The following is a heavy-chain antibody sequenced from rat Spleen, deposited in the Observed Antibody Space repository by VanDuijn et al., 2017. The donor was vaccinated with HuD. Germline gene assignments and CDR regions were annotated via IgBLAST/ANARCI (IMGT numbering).Heavy chain of an antibody. V-gene: IGHV5-22*01. D-gene: IGHD1-6*01. CDR1: GFTFSDYY. CDR3: TRAIYTTDYYYAKGYYVMDA. Sequence: EVQLVESGGGLVQPGRSMKLSCAASGFTFSDYYMAWVRQAPRKGLEWVASISYEGSTTYYGDSVKGRFTISRDNAKSTLYLQMNSLRSEDTATYYCTRAIYTTDYYYAKGYYVMDAWGQGASVTVSS. CDR2: ISYEGSTT. J-gene: IGHJ4*01.